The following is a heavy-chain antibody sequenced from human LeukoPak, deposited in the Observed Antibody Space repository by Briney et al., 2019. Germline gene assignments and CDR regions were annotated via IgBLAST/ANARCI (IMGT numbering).Heavy chain of an antibody. CDR2: ISGSSSTI. CDR1: GFTFSNSG. CDR3: ARARGRGYWFDP. J-gene: IGHJ5*02. D-gene: IGHD5-24*01. V-gene: IGHV3-48*04. Sequence: GGSLRLSCAASGFTFSNSGMNWVRQAPGKGLEWVSYISGSSSTIYYADSVKGRFTISRDNAKNSLYLQMNSLRAEDTAVYYRARARGRGYWFDPWGQGTLVTVSS.